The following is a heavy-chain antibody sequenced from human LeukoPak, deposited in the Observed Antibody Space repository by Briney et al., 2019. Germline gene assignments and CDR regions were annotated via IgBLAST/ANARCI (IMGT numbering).Heavy chain of an antibody. V-gene: IGHV1-2*02. Sequence: ASVKVSCKASGYTFTGYYMHWVRQAPGQGLEWMGWINPNSGGTNYAQKFQGRVTMTRDTSISTAYMELSRLRSDDTAVYYCAREWVSYCSGGSCLYYYYGMDVWGQGTTVTVSS. CDR1: GYTFTGYY. J-gene: IGHJ6*02. CDR3: AREWVSYCSGGSCLYYYYGMDV. D-gene: IGHD2-15*01. CDR2: INPNSGGT.